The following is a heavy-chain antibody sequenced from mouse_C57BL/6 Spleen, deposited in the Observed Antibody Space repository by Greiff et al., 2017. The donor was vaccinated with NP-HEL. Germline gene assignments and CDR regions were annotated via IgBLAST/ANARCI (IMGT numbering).Heavy chain of an antibody. D-gene: IGHD2-1*01. CDR2: IYPGDGDT. CDR3: ARGNPAQFAD. CDR1: GYAFSSSW. J-gene: IGHJ3*01. V-gene: IGHV1-82*01. Sequence: QVQLKESGPELVKPGASVKISCKASGYAFSSSWMNWVKQRPGQGLEWIGRIYPGDGDTNYNGKFKGKATLTADKSSSTAYMQLSSLTSEDSAVYFCARGNPAQFADWGKGTLVTVSA.